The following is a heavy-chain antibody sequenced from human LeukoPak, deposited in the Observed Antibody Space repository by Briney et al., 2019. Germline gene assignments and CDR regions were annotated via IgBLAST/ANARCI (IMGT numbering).Heavy chain of an antibody. J-gene: IGHJ3*02. CDR3: VTLGYCTTTSCYATDGGAFDI. D-gene: IGHD2-2*01. CDR1: GFTFTNAW. CDR2: IKSKKDGETR. V-gene: IGHV3-15*07. Sequence: GGSLRLSCAASGFTFTNAWMNWVRQAPGKGPEWVGRIKSKKDGETRNYAAPVKDRFIISRDDSNNILYLQMNSLRVEDTAVYYCVTLGYCTTTSCYATDGGAFDIWGQGTMVTVSS.